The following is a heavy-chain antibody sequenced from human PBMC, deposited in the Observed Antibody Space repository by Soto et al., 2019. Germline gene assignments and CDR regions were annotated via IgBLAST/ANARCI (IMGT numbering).Heavy chain of an antibody. J-gene: IGHJ6*02. V-gene: IGHV1-69*12. CDR2: IIPIFGTA. CDR1: GGTFSSYA. CDR3: ARDRGGYSYGLGYYYYGMDV. Sequence: QVQLVQSGAAVKKPGSSVKVSCKASGGTFSSYAISWVRQAPGQGLEWMGGIIPIFGTANYAQKFQGRVTITADESTSTAYMELSSLRSEDTAVYYCARDRGGYSYGLGYYYYGMDVWGQGTTVTVSS. D-gene: IGHD5-18*01.